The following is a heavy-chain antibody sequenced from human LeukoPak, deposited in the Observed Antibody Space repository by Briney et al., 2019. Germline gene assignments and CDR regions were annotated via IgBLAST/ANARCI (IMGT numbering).Heavy chain of an antibody. CDR2: VNWNGGST. CDR1: GFTFDDYG. Sequence: GGSLRLSCAASGFTFDDYGMSWVRQAPGKGLEWISGVNWNGGSTGYADSVKGRFTISRDNSKNTLYLQMNSLRAEDTAVYYCARNGYDSSGYYDYWGQGTLVTVSS. CDR3: ARNGYDSSGYYDY. D-gene: IGHD3-22*01. J-gene: IGHJ4*02. V-gene: IGHV3-20*04.